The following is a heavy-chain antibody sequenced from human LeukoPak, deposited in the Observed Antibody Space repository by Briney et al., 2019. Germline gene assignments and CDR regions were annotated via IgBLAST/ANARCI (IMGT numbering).Heavy chain of an antibody. Sequence: SETLSLTCTVSGGSISSGGYYWSWIRQPPGKGLEWIGYIYHSGSTYYNPSLKSRVTISVDRSKNQFSLKLSSVTAADTAVYYCARVEYSSSWYSWFDPWGQGTLVTVSS. V-gene: IGHV4-30-2*01. CDR1: GGSISSGGYY. D-gene: IGHD6-13*01. CDR3: ARVEYSSSWYSWFDP. CDR2: IYHSGST. J-gene: IGHJ5*02.